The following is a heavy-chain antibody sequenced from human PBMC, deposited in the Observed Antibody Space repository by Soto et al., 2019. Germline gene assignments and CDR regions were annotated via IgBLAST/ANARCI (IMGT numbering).Heavy chain of an antibody. Sequence: SETVSLTCAVHCGSFSGFYWTWIRQPPGKGLEWIGEINHSGSSNYNPPLKSRVTMSLDTSRNQFSLSLNSVTAADTAVYYCARMAGPWYFDLWGRGTLVTVS. CDR3: ARMAGPWYFDL. V-gene: IGHV4-34*01. CDR2: INHSGSS. CDR1: CGSFSGFY. J-gene: IGHJ2*01.